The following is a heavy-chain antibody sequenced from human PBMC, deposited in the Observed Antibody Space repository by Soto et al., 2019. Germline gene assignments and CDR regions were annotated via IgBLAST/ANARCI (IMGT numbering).Heavy chain of an antibody. J-gene: IGHJ6*02. V-gene: IGHV4-39*01. D-gene: IGHD2-2*01. Sequence: QLQLQESGPGLVKPSETLSLTCTVSGGSISSGPYSWGWMRQPPGVGLVWIGTFHCSESTHYNPSLAPRTTISVDTSKTQFSLNVSSGTVANSAVYYCARLGGYCSRTNCYGYYGMDVWGQETTVTFSS. CDR1: GGSISSGPYS. CDR2: FHCSEST. CDR3: ARLGGYCSRTNCYGYYGMDV.